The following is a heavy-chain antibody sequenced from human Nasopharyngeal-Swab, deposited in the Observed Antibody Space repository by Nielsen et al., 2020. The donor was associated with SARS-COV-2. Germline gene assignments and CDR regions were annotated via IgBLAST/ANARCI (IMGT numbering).Heavy chain of an antibody. J-gene: IGHJ6*02. CDR3: AKDGGLTTFPYYYHYGMDV. V-gene: IGHV3-23*01. D-gene: IGHD4/OR15-4a*01. CDR1: GFTFSSYA. CDR2: ISGSGGST. Sequence: GGSLRLSCAASGFTFSSYAMSWVRQAPGKGLEWVSAISGSGGSTYYADSVKGRFTISRDNSKNTLYLQMNSLRAEDTAVYYCAKDGGLTTFPYYYHYGMDVWGQGTTVTVSS.